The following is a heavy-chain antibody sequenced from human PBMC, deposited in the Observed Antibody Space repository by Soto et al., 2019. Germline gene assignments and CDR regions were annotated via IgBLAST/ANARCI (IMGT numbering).Heavy chain of an antibody. V-gene: IGHV2-5*01. J-gene: IGHJ5*02. D-gene: IGHD3-10*01. CDR2: IYWNEDK. Sequence: QITLKESSPTLVNPTQTLTLTCTFSGFSLSTSGVGVGWIRQPPGKALEWLAVIYWNEDKHFSPSLKSRLTIVKDTSKNQVVLTLTNVDPVDTATYYCAHRCYWFGGEDWFDPWGPGTLVTVSS. CDR1: GFSLSTSGVG. CDR3: AHRCYWFGGEDWFDP.